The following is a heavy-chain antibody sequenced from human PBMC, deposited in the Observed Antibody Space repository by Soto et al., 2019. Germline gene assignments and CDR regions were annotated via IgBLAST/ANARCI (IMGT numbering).Heavy chain of an antibody. CDR1: GFTFSSYA. J-gene: IGHJ6*02. CDR3: ARYCISTSCYIRYGMDV. V-gene: IGHV3-23*01. Sequence: GSLRLSCAASGFTFSSYAMSWVRQAPGKGLEWVSAISGSGGSTYYADSVKGRFTISRDNSKSTLYLQMNSLRAEDTAIYYCARYCISTSCYIRYGMDVWGQGTTVTVSS. D-gene: IGHD2-2*02. CDR2: ISGSGGST.